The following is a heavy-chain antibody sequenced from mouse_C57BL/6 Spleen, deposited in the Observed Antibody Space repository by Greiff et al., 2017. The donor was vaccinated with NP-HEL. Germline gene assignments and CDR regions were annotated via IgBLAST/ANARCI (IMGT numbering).Heavy chain of an antibody. CDR3: ARYDGSSLYAMDY. Sequence: VQLQQPGTELVKPGASVKLSCKASGYTFTSYWMHWVKQRPGQGLEWIGNINPSNGGTNYNEKFKSKATLTVDKSSSTAYMQLSSLTSEDSAVYYCARYDGSSLYAMDYWGQGTSVTVSS. CDR2: INPSNGGT. V-gene: IGHV1-53*01. D-gene: IGHD1-1*01. CDR1: GYTFTSYW. J-gene: IGHJ4*01.